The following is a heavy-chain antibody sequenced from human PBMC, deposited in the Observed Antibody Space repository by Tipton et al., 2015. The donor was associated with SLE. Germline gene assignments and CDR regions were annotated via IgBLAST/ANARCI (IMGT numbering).Heavy chain of an antibody. CDR1: GGSISSYY. J-gene: IGHJ4*02. CDR2: IYYSGST. V-gene: IGHV4-59*01. Sequence: TLSLTCTVSGGSISSYYWSWIRQPPGKGLEWIGYIYYSGSTNYNPSLKSRVTISVDTSKNQFSLKLSSVTAADTAVCYRGRWAGPTVSCDYWGQGTLVTVSS. CDR3: GRWAGPTVSCDY. D-gene: IGHD4-11*01.